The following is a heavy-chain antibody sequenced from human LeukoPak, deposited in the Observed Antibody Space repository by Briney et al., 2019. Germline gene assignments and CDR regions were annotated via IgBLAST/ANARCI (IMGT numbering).Heavy chain of an antibody. CDR2: VSYDGSNK. CDR3: AIDLDSSGSYDGVYS. D-gene: IGHD3-22*01. CDR1: GFTFSSYA. V-gene: IGHV3-30-3*01. Sequence: GGSLRLSCAASGFTFSSYAMYWVRQAPGTGLEWLATVSYDGSNKHYADSVKGRFTISRDNSKSKVFLQMNSVRAEDTAVYYCAIDLDSSGSYDGVYSWGQGTLVTVSS. J-gene: IGHJ4*02.